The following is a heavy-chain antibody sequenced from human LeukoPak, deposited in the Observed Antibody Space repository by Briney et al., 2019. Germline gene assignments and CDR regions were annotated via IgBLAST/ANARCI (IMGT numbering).Heavy chain of an antibody. CDR1: GGSISSYY. D-gene: IGHD1-1*01. J-gene: IGHJ4*02. Sequence: PSETLSLTCTVSGGSISSYYWNWIRQPAGKGLEWIGRIYFSGSTNYNPSLKSRVTMSVDTSKNQISLKLTSVTAADTAVYYCAGDYNWNELMWYWSQGTLATVSS. V-gene: IGHV4-4*07. CDR3: AGDYNWNELMWY. CDR2: IYFSGST.